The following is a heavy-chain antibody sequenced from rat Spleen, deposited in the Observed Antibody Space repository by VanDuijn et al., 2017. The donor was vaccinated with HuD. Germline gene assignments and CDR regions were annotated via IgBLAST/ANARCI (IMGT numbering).Heavy chain of an antibody. CDR1: DYSITSSYT. D-gene: IGHD1-10*01. J-gene: IGHJ4*01. V-gene: IGHV3-3*01. CDR3: ARSRYNNYVMDA. CDR2: INGAGST. Sequence: VRLLESGPGLVKPSQSLSLTCSVTDYSITSSYTWNWIRKFPGNKLEWMGYINGAGSTNYNPSLKSRISITRDTSKNQFFLHVNSVSTEDTATYYCARSRYNNYVMDAWGQGASVTVSA.